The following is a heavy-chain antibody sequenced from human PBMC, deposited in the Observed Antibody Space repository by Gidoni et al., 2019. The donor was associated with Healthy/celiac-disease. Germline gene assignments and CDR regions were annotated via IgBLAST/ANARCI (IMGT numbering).Heavy chain of an antibody. CDR3: ARDICSGGSCYSDAFDI. CDR2: IKQDGSEK. Sequence: VQLGESGGGLVQPGGSLRPSCPASGFSFRSYWMSWVRQAPGKVLEGVDNIKQDGSEKYYVDAVKGRFTISRDNAKNSLYLQMNSLRAEDTAVYYCARDICSGGSCYSDAFDIWGQGTMVTVSS. D-gene: IGHD2-15*01. J-gene: IGHJ3*02. CDR1: GFSFRSYW. V-gene: IGHV3-7*01.